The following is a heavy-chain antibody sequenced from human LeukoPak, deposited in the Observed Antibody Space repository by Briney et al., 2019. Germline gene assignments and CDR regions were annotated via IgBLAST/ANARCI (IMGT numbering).Heavy chain of an antibody. D-gene: IGHD3-22*01. V-gene: IGHV4-59*08. J-gene: IGHJ4*02. CDR2: IYYSGST. CDR1: GGSISSYY. CDR3: ARHRGQGKSNYYDSSGSLGPFDY. Sequence: SETLSLTCTVSGGSISSYYWSCIRQPPGKGLEWIGYIYYSGSTNYNPSLKSRVTISVDTSKNQFSLKLSSVTAADTAVYYCARHRGQGKSNYYDSSGSLGPFDYWGQGTLVTVSS.